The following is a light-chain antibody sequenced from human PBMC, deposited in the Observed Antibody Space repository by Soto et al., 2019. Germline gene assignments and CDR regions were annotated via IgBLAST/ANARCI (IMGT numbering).Light chain of an antibody. CDR2: GAS. Sequence: EIVLTQSPGTLSLSPGERATLSCRASQSVSSSYLAWYQQKPGLAPRLLIYGASSRATGIPDRFSGSGSGTDFTLTISRLEPEDGAMYYCQQYGSSPPYTFGQGTKLEIK. V-gene: IGKV3-20*01. J-gene: IGKJ2*01. CDR1: QSVSSSY. CDR3: QQYGSSPPYT.